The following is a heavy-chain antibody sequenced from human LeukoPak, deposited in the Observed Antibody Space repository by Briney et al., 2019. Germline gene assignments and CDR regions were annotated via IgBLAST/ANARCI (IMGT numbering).Heavy chain of an antibody. D-gene: IGHD6-13*01. CDR3: AKAASSSWPSYYYGMDV. Sequence: PGGSLRLSCAASGFTFSSSAMSWVRQVPGKGLEWVSGISASGGSTYYADSVRGRFTISRDNSKNTLYVQMNSLRDEDTAVYYCAKAASSSWPSYYYGMDVWGQGTTVTVSS. CDR1: GFTFSSSA. J-gene: IGHJ6*02. CDR2: ISASGGST. V-gene: IGHV3-23*01.